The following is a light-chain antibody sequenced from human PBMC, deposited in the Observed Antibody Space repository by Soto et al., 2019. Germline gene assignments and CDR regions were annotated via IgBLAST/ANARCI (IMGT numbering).Light chain of an antibody. V-gene: IGKV1-33*01. CDR1: HTIITY. J-gene: IGKJ5*01. CDR3: QQYENLPT. CDR2: DAS. Sequence: DIQMTQSPSSLSASVGDRVTITCRSIHTIITYLNWYQQKPGKAPRLLIYDASSLLSGVPSRFRGSGSGTDFTFTISRLQPEDIATYYCQQYENLPTFGQGTRLEIK.